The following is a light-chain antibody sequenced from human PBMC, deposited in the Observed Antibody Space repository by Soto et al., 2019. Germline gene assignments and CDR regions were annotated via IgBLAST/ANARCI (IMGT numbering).Light chain of an antibody. CDR3: QQCSSTPWT. CDR2: WAS. J-gene: IGKJ1*01. CDR1: QSVLYSSNNKNY. V-gene: IGKV4-1*01. Sequence: DIVMTQSPDSLAVSLGERATINCKSSQSVLYSSNNKNYLAWYQQKPGQPPKLLIYWASTRESGVPARFSGRGSGTDFTLTISSLQAEDVAVYFCQQCSSTPWTFGQGTKGEV.